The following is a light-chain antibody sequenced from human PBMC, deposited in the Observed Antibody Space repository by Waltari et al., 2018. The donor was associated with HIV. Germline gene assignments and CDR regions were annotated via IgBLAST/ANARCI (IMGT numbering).Light chain of an antibody. CDR3: QQYANWPFT. CDR2: DAS. J-gene: IGKJ5*01. CDR1: QSVNNN. V-gene: IGKV3-15*01. Sequence: EKVMTQSPPTLSVSPGERATFTCRASQSVNNNLAWYQQKPGQAPRLLIYDASTRATNIPARFSGSGSGTDFTLTISSLQSEDFAVYFCQQYANWPFTFGQGTRLEIK.